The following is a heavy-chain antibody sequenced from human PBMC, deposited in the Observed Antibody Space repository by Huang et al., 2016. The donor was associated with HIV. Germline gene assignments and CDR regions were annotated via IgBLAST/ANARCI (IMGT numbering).Heavy chain of an antibody. J-gene: IGHJ4*02. CDR3: ARRQGSGYYFYFDY. CDR2: IYYRGSP. Sequence: QLQLQESGPGLVKPSDTLSLNCTVSGGSIKSRNYYWGWVRQAPGKGLEWIGDIYYRGSPYYNPSLRSRGSLSVETSKNQITLKVNTVIATDTAVYYCARRQGSGYYFYFDYWGRGIPVTVSA. CDR1: GGSIKSRNYY. V-gene: IGHV4-39*01. D-gene: IGHD3-22*01.